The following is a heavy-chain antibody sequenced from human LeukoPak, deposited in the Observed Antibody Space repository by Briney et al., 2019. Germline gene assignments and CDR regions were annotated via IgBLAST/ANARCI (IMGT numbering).Heavy chain of an antibody. CDR1: GGSFSGYY. D-gene: IGHD3-16*02. Sequence: SETLSLTCAAYGGSFSGYYWSWIRQPPGKGLEWIGEINHSGSTNYNPSLKSRVTISVDTSKNQFSLKLSSVTAADTAVYYCSRRIMITFGGVIVIRPGAFDIWGQGTMVTVSS. V-gene: IGHV4-34*01. J-gene: IGHJ3*02. CDR3: SRRIMITFGGVIVIRPGAFDI. CDR2: INHSGST.